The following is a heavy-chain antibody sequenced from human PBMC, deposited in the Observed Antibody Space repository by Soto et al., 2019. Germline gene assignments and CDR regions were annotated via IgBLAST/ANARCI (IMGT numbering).Heavy chain of an antibody. CDR1: GASINSAAYF. J-gene: IGHJ5*02. CDR2: IYYNGRT. CDR3: ARDWACVTSSPSGRFDP. D-gene: IGHD2-2*01. V-gene: IGHV4-31*03. Sequence: QVQLQESGPGLVKPSQTLSLTCSVSGASINSAAYFWTWVGQTPGKGLEWIAYIYYNGRTYYNPSLKSRLNIPLDTYNNQFCLGLGLVTAAGTAVYYCARDWACVTSSPSGRFDPWGQGTLVTVSS.